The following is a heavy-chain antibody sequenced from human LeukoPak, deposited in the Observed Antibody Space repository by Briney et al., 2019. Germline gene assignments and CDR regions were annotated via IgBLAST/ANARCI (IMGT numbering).Heavy chain of an antibody. Sequence: GGSLTLSCAASGFTFSNYWMTWVRRAPGKGLEWVANIRRDGSETHYVDSVMGRFTISRDNAKNSLYLQMDSLRAEDTAVYYCARDDTHYGSSGSFYDAFDIWGQGTMVTVSS. CDR2: IRRDGSET. J-gene: IGHJ3*02. D-gene: IGHD3-22*01. V-gene: IGHV3-7*01. CDR1: GFTFSNYW. CDR3: ARDDTHYGSSGSFYDAFDI.